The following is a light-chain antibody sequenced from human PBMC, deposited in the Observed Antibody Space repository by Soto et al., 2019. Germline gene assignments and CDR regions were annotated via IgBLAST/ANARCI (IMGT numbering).Light chain of an antibody. Sequence: EIVFTQSPATLSSSTGVIATLSSRAGQSVSSSYLAWYQQKPGRAPRLLIYGASSRATGIPDKFSVSGSGTDFTLSISRLEPDKFGVYYCQQYGSSHLTFGGGTKVEIK. CDR2: GAS. V-gene: IGKV3-20*01. CDR3: QQYGSSHLT. CDR1: QSVSSSY. J-gene: IGKJ4*01.